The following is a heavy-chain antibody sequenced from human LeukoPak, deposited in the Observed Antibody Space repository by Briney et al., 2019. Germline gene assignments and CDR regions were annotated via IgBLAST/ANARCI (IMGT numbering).Heavy chain of an antibody. CDR1: GGSISSSSYY. J-gene: IGHJ6*03. CDR3: ARCLRGYYYYYYMDV. Sequence: SETLSLTCTVSGGSISSSSYYWGWLRQPPGTRLEWIGSIYYSGSTYYNPSLKSRVTISVDTSKNQFSLKLSSVTAADTAVYYCARCLRGYYYYYYMDVWGKGTTVTVSS. V-gene: IGHV4-39*07. CDR2: IYYSGST.